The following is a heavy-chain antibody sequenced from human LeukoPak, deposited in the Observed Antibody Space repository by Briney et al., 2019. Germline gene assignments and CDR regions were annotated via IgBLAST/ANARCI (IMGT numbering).Heavy chain of an antibody. J-gene: IGHJ6*02. V-gene: IGHV3-23*01. CDR2: ISGSGGST. CDR3: AREAYCGGDCYSDDYYGMDV. Sequence: PGGSLRLSCAASGFTFSSYAMSWVRQAPGKGLEWVSAISGSGGSTYYADSVKGRFTISRDNAKNTLYLQMNSLRAEDTAVYYCAREAYCGGDCYSDDYYGMDVWGQGTTVTVSS. CDR1: GFTFSSYA. D-gene: IGHD2-21*02.